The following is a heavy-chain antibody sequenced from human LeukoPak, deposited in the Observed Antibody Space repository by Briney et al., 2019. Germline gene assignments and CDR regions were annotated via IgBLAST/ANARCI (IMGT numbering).Heavy chain of an antibody. D-gene: IGHD6-13*01. J-gene: IGHJ6*03. CDR1: GYTFTSYD. V-gene: IGHV1-8*01. CDR3: ARGHYVSSSWYDLTYYYYYMDV. CDR2: LNPNSGNT. Sequence: ASVKVSCKASGYTFTSYDINWVRQATGQGLEWMGWLNPNSGNTGYAQKFQGRDTMTRNTSISTAYMELSSLRSEDTAVYYCARGHYVSSSWYDLTYYYYYMDVWGKGTTVTVSS.